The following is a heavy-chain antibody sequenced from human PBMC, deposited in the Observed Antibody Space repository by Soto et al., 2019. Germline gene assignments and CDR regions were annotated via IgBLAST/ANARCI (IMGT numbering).Heavy chain of an antibody. D-gene: IGHD6-19*01. J-gene: IGHJ4*02. CDR1: GFTGSSNY. CDR2: ISGSGGST. V-gene: IGHV3-23*01. CDR3: AKSHTTSGWYVTTDY. Sequence: PGGSLRLSCAASGFTGSSNYMSWVRQAPGKGLEWVSAISGSGGSTYYADSVKGRFTISRDNAKNSLYLQMNSLRAEDTALYYCAKSHTTSGWYVTTDYWGQGTRVTVSS.